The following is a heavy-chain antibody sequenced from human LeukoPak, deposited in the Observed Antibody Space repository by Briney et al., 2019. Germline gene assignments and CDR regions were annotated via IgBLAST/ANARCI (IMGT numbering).Heavy chain of an antibody. CDR2: IIPIFGTA. V-gene: IGHV1-69*05. Sequence: SVKVSCKASGGTFSSYATSWVRQAPGQGLEWMGGIIPIFGTANYAQKFQGRVTITTDESTSTAYMELSSLRSEDTAVYYCARDRRYYYGSGSPNWFDPWGQGTLVTVSS. CDR3: ARDRRYYYGSGSPNWFDP. J-gene: IGHJ5*02. D-gene: IGHD3-10*01. CDR1: GGTFSSYA.